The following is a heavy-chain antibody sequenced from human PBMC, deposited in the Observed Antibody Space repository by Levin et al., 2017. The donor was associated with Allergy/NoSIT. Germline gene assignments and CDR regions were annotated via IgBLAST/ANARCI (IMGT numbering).Heavy chain of an antibody. Sequence: SQTLSLTCTVSGGSISSYYWSWIRQPPGKGLEWIGYIYYSGSTNYNPSLKSRVTISVDTSKNQFSLKLSSVTAADTAVYYCARGRDLITMIVVVHDGAFDIWGQGTMVTVSS. V-gene: IGHV4-59*01. CDR1: GGSISSYY. D-gene: IGHD3-22*01. J-gene: IGHJ3*02. CDR2: IYYSGST. CDR3: ARGRDLITMIVVVHDGAFDI.